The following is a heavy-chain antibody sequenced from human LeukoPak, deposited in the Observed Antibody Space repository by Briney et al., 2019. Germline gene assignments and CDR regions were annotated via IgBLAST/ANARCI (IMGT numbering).Heavy chain of an antibody. Sequence: QPGGSLRLSCAASGFTFSSYWMYWVRQAPGKGLVWVSRINSDGSRTNYANSVKGRFTISRDNAKNTLYLQMNSLRAEDTAVYCCARRGYSAYDFWGQGTLVTVSS. D-gene: IGHD5-12*01. CDR2: INSDGSRT. CDR3: ARRGYSAYDF. V-gene: IGHV3-74*01. CDR1: GFTFSSYW. J-gene: IGHJ4*02.